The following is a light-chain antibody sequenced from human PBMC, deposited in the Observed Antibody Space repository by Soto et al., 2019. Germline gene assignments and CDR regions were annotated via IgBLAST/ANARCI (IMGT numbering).Light chain of an antibody. J-gene: IGKJ3*01. Sequence: ENLLTQSPGTLSLSPGERATLSCRASQSVNSRYLAWYQQKPGQAPTLFIYGASNRATGIPDRFSGSGSGTDFARTISRLEPEDFAVYYCQHYGNSPFAFGPGTKVEIK. CDR1: QSVNSRY. V-gene: IGKV3-20*01. CDR2: GAS. CDR3: QHYGNSPFA.